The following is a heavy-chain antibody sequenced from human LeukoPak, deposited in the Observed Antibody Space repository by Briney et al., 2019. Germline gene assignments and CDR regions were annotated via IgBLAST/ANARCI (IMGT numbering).Heavy chain of an antibody. V-gene: IGHV4-59*11. D-gene: IGHD3-22*01. CDR3: AREGNYYDSSGYSFPFDY. CDR1: GGSISGHF. Sequence: SETLSLTCIVSGGSISGHFWSWIRRPPGKGLEWIGYIYYSGSTYYNPSLKSRVTISVDTSKNQFSLKLSSVTAADTAVYYCAREGNYYDSSGYSFPFDYWGQGTLVTVSS. J-gene: IGHJ4*02. CDR2: IYYSGST.